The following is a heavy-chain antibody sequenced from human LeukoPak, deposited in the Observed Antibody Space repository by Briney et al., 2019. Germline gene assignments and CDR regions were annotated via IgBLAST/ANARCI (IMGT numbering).Heavy chain of an antibody. CDR2: INPNSGGT. CDR3: ARPYYESSGLYVDAFDI. D-gene: IGHD3-22*01. Sequence: ASVKVSCKASGYTLTAYYLHWVRQAPGQGLEWMGRINPNSGGTTYAQKFQGRVTMTRDTSIGTAYMQLSSLRSDDTAVYYCARPYYESSGLYVDAFDIWGQGTMVTVSS. CDR1: GYTLTAYY. V-gene: IGHV1-2*06. J-gene: IGHJ3*02.